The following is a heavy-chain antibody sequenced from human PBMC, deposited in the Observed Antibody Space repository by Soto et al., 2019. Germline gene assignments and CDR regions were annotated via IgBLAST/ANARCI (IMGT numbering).Heavy chain of an antibody. D-gene: IGHD3-16*01. V-gene: IGHV4-59*13. CDR3: ASVTFGGVVLAH. CDR2: SYFNGNT. J-gene: IGHJ4*02. Sequence: PSETLSLTCTVSAASFSKYYWTWIRQPPGKGLEWIGYSYFNGNTNYNPSLKRRVTISVDTSKEQISLNLTSVTDADTAVYFCASVTFGGVVLAHWGQGTLVTVSS. CDR1: AASFSKYY.